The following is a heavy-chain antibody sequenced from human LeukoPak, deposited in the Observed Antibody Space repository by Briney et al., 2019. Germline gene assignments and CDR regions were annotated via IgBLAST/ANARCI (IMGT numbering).Heavy chain of an antibody. CDR3: ASGQSGYSSRYFQH. V-gene: IGHV3-48*01. D-gene: IGHD3-22*01. CDR2: ISSSSSTI. J-gene: IGHJ1*01. CDR1: GFTFSSYW. Sequence: PGGSLRLSCAASGFTFSSYWMSWVRQAPGKGLEWVSFISSSSSTIYYADSVKGRFTISRDNAKNSLYLQMNSLRAEDTAVYYCASGQSGYSSRYFQHWGQGTLVTVSS.